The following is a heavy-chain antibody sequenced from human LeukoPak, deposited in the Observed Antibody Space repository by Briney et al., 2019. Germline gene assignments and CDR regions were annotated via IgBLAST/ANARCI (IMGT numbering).Heavy chain of an antibody. Sequence: PSETLSLTCTVSGGSISSYYWSWIRQPPGKGLEWIGYISYSGITNYNPPLKSRITISVDTSKNQFSLKLRSVTAADTAVYYCARRYNDAFDIWGQGTMVTVSS. J-gene: IGHJ3*02. D-gene: IGHD1-1*01. V-gene: IGHV4-59*01. CDR3: ARRYNDAFDI. CDR2: ISYSGIT. CDR1: GGSISSYY.